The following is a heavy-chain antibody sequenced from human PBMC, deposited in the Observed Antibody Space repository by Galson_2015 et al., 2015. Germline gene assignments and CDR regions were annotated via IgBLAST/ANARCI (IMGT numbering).Heavy chain of an antibody. V-gene: IGHV4-38-2*01. J-gene: IGHJ3*01. Sequence: ETLSLTCAVSGFSISSHYYWGWIRQPPGNGLEWIGTISHSGRTYYNPSLRSRVTISIDTSNNQFSLKLTSVPAADTAVYYYFLNYGNNAFDVWGRGTMVTVSS. CDR3: FLNYGNNAFDV. CDR1: GFSISSHYY. D-gene: IGHD3-16*01. CDR2: ISHSGRT.